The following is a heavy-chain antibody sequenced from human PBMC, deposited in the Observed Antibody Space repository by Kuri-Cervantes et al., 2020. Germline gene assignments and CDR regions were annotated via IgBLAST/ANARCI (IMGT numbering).Heavy chain of an antibody. Sequence: GSLRLSCAVYGGSISGYCWTWIRQPPGKGLEWIGEISPTWSTNYNPSLKSRVTISLDKSKNQFSLNLNSVTAADTAVYYCARVQFRIAAAGFGYWGQGTLVTVSS. D-gene: IGHD6-13*01. V-gene: IGHV4-34*01. CDR3: ARVQFRIAAAGFGY. CDR1: GGSISGYC. CDR2: ISPTWST. J-gene: IGHJ4*02.